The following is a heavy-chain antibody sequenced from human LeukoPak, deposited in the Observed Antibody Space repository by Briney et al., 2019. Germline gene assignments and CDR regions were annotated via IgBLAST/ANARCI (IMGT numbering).Heavy chain of an antibody. CDR3: ARASPSLYHYFDY. Sequence: SETLSLTCTVSGGSISSYYWSWIRQPPGKGLEWIGYIYYSGSTNYNPSLKSRVTISVDTSKNQFSLKLSSVTAADTAVYYCARASPSLYHYFDYWGQGTLVTVSS. D-gene: IGHD6-13*01. J-gene: IGHJ4*02. V-gene: IGHV4-59*01. CDR1: GGSISSYY. CDR2: IYYSGST.